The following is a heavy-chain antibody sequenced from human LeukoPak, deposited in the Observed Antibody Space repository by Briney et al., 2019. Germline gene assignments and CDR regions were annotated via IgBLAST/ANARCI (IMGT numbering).Heavy chain of an antibody. CDR3: AKDSAGDSEYYYYMDV. CDR2: ISGSGGST. V-gene: IGHV3-23*01. J-gene: IGHJ6*03. D-gene: IGHD7-27*01. CDR1: GFTFSSYA. Sequence: PGGSLRLSCAASGFTFSSYAMSCVRQAPGKGLEWVSAISGSGGSTYYADSVKGRFTISRDNSKNTLYLQMNSLRAEDTAVYYCAKDSAGDSEYYYYMDVWGKGTTVTVSS.